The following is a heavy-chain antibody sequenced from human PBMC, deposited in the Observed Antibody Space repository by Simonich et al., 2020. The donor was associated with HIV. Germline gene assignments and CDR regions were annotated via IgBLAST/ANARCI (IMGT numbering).Heavy chain of an antibody. CDR2: INHSGST. CDR3: ARLKVVGTTNVLYYFDY. J-gene: IGHJ4*02. CDR1: GGSLSGYF. D-gene: IGHD1-26*01. V-gene: IGHV4-34*01. Sequence: QVQLQQWGAGLLKPSETLSLTCAVYGGSLSGYFWSWIRQPPGKGLEWIGEINHSGSTNYSPPLKSRVTTSVATSKNQFSLKLSSVTAADTAVYYCARLKVVGTTNVLYYFDYWGQGTLVTVSS.